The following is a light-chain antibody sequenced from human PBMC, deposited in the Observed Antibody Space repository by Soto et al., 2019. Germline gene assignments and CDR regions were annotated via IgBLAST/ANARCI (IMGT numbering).Light chain of an antibody. CDR3: QQYGTSPGT. Sequence: EIVLTQSPGTLSLSPGERVTLSCRASPSVTNYLAWYQQKPGQAPTLLIFGASSRATGIPDRFSGSGSGTDFTLTISGLQPEDFAVYYCQQYGTSPGTFGQGTKVDI. CDR2: GAS. J-gene: IGKJ1*01. V-gene: IGKV3-20*01. CDR1: PSVTNY.